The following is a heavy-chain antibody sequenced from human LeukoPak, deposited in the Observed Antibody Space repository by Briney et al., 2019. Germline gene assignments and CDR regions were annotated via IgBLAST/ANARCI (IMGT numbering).Heavy chain of an antibody. CDR2: INHSGST. Sequence: SETLSLTCAVYGGSFSGYYRSWIRQPPGKGLEWIGEINHSGSTNYNPSLKSRVTISVDTSKNQFSLKLNSVTAADTAVYYCARVLSHAPFFDYWGQGTLVTVSS. J-gene: IGHJ4*02. V-gene: IGHV4-34*01. CDR1: GGSFSGYY. CDR3: ARVLSHAPFFDY.